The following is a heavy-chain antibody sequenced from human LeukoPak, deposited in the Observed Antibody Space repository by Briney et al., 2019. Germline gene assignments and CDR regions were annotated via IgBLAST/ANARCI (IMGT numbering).Heavy chain of an antibody. CDR2: ISAYNGNT. V-gene: IGHV1-18*01. CDR3: AGMEGYCSGGSCYSGRVEYNWFDP. D-gene: IGHD2-15*01. Sequence: ASVKVSCKASGYTFTSYGISWVRQAPGQGLEWMGWISAYNGNTNYAQKLRGRVTMTTDTSTSTAYMELRSLRSDDTAVYYCAGMEGYCSGGSCYSGRVEYNWFDPWGQGTLVTVSS. J-gene: IGHJ5*02. CDR1: GYTFTSYG.